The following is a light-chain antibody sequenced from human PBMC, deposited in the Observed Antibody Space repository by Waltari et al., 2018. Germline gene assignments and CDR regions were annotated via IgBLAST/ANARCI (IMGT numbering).Light chain of an antibody. CDR3: QQYNNWPPLFT. CDR1: QTISSN. J-gene: IGKJ3*01. V-gene: IGKV3D-15*01. Sequence: EIVMTQSPATLSVSPGDRATLSCRASQTISSNLAWYQQRPGQAPRLLIYGASNRATGIPARFSGTGSGTEFTLTISSPQSEDFAVYYCQQYNNWPPLFTFGPGTKVDMK. CDR2: GAS.